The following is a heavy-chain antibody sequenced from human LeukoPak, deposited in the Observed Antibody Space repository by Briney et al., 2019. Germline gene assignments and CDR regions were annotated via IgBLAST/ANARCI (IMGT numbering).Heavy chain of an antibody. J-gene: IGHJ5*02. V-gene: IGHV4-34*01. Sequence: GSLRLSCAASGFTVSSNYMSWVRQPPGKGLEWIGEINHSGSTNYNPSLKSRVTISVDTSKNQFSLKLSSVTAADTAVYYCARLLFDPWGQGTLVTVSS. CDR1: GFTVSSNY. CDR2: INHSGST. CDR3: ARLLFDP.